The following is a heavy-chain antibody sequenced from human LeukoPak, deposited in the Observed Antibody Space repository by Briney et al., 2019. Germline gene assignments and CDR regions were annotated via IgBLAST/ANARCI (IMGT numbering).Heavy chain of an antibody. CDR2: IKQDGNKK. D-gene: IGHD6-6*01. J-gene: IGHJ4*02. CDR1: GFNFSSYW. V-gene: IGHV3-7*01. CDR3: ARGAYSSSSTSDY. Sequence: GGSLRLSCAASGFNFSSYWMSWVRQAPGKGLEWMANIKQDGNKKYYVDSVKGRFTISRDNAKNSLYLQMNSLRAEDTAVYYCARGAYSSSSTSDYWGQGTLVTVSS.